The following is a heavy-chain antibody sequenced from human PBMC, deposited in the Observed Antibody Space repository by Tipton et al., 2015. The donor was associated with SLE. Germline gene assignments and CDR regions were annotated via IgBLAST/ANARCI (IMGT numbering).Heavy chain of an antibody. V-gene: IGHV3-33*01. Sequence: SLRLSCAASGFTFSNYGMHWVRQAPGKGLEWVALIWYDGNNKDYADSVKGRFTISRDNSKNTLYLQMNSLRADDTAVYYCARDPLWVMVYVAAFDTWGQGTMVTVSS. CDR1: GFTFSNYG. D-gene: IGHD2-8*01. J-gene: IGHJ3*02. CDR3: ARDPLWVMVYVAAFDT. CDR2: IWYDGNNK.